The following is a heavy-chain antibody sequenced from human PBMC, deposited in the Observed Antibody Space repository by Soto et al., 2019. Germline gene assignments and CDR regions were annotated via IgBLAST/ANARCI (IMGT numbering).Heavy chain of an antibody. V-gene: IGHV4-4*07. J-gene: IGHJ5*02. D-gene: IGHD1-1*01. Sequence: QVQLQESGTGLVKPSETLSLTCTVSVASISGYYWSWIRKSAGKGLEWIGRIYATGTTDYNPSLKSRVMMSVDTSKKQFSLKLRSVTAADTAVYYCVRDGTKTLRDRFDPWGHGISVTVSS. CDR2: IYATGTT. CDR1: VASISGYY. CDR3: VRDGTKTLRDRFDP.